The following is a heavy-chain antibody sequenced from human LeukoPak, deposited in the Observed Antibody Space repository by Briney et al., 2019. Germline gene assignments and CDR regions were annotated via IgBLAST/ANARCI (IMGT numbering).Heavy chain of an antibody. CDR1: GFTFSDYY. Sequence: GGSLRLSCAASGFTFSDYYMSWIRQAPGKGLEWVSYISSGTNYTNFADSLKGRFTISRDNSKNTVYLQMDSLRAEDTAVYYCARVTTSTKYYSGMDVWGQGTTVTVSS. V-gene: IGHV3-11*06. J-gene: IGHJ6*02. CDR3: ARVTTSTKYYSGMDV. D-gene: IGHD1-14*01. CDR2: ISSGTNYT.